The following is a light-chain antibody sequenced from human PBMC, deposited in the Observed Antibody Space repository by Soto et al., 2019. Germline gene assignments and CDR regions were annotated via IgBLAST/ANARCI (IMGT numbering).Light chain of an antibody. CDR2: AAS. Sequence: ILLAQSPCTLILSPGERATLSGRASQSFSSNYLAWYQQQPGQAPRLLIYAASSRATGIPDRFSGSGSGTDFTLTISSLQSEDFAVYYCQQYNNWPLITFGQGTRLEI. J-gene: IGKJ5*01. V-gene: IGKV3-20*01. CDR1: QSFSSNY. CDR3: QQYNNWPLIT.